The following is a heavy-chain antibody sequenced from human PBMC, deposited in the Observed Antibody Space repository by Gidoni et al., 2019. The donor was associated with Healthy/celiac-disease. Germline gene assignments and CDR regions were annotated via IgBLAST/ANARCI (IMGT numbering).Heavy chain of an antibody. Sequence: QVQLQQWGAGLLKPSETLSLTCAVYGGSFSGYYWSWIRQPPGKGLEWIGEINHSGSTNYNPSLKSRVTISVDTSKNQFSLKLSSVTAADTAVYYCARRGGWLVLYYWGQGTLVTVSS. CDR3: ARRGGWLVLYY. J-gene: IGHJ4*02. D-gene: IGHD6-19*01. CDR2: INHSGST. V-gene: IGHV4-34*01. CDR1: GGSFSGYY.